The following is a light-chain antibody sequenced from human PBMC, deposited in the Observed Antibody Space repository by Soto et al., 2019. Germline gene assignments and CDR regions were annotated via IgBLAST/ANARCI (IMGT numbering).Light chain of an antibody. V-gene: IGKV3-20*01. CDR3: QQYGSSPYT. Sequence: EIVLTQSPGTLSLSPWERATLSCRASQSVSSSFLAWYQQKPGQAPRLLIYGASSRATGIPDRFSGSGSGTDFTLTISRLEPEYFAVYYCQQYGSSPYTFGQGNKLEIK. J-gene: IGKJ2*01. CDR1: QSVSSSF. CDR2: GAS.